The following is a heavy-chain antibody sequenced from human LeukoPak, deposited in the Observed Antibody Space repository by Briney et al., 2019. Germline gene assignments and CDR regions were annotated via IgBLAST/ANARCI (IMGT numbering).Heavy chain of an antibody. CDR2: ISGSSSTT. CDR1: GFTFSSNS. Sequence: GGSLRLSCAASGFTFSSNSMNWVRQVPGKGLEWVSYISGSSSTTYYADSAKGRFTISRDNAKNSLYLQMNSLRAEDTAVYYCAKDATTYSSSWSFDYWGQGTLVTVSS. V-gene: IGHV3-48*04. J-gene: IGHJ4*02. D-gene: IGHD6-13*01. CDR3: AKDATTYSSSWSFDY.